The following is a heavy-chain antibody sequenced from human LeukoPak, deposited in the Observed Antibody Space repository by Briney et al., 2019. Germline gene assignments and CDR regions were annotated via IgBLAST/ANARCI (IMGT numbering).Heavy chain of an antibody. CDR1: GGTFSSYA. D-gene: IGHD3-22*01. CDR3: ARIIADSSGHPDNAFDI. J-gene: IGHJ3*02. V-gene: IGHV1-69*04. Sequence: PVKVSCKASGGTFSSYAISWVRQAPGQGLEWMGRIIPILGIANYAQKFQGRVTITADKSTSTAYMELSSLRSEDTAVYYCARIIADSSGHPDNAFDIWGQGTMVTVSS. CDR2: IIPILGIA.